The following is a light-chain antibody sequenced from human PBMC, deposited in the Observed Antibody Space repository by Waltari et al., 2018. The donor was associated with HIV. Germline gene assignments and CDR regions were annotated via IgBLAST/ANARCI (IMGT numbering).Light chain of an antibody. CDR1: SSDVGSYNL. V-gene: IGLV2-23*02. CDR2: EVS. CDR3: CSYAGSSTLV. J-gene: IGLJ2*01. Sequence: QSALTQPASVSGSPGPSITISCTGTSSDVGSYNLVSWYQQHPGKAPKLMIYEVSKRPSGVSNRFSGSKSGNTASLTISGLQAEDEAYYYCCSYAGSSTLVFGGGTKLTVL.